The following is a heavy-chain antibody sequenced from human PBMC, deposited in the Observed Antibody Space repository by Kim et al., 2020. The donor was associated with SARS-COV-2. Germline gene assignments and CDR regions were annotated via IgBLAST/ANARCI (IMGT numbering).Heavy chain of an antibody. V-gene: IGHV3-33*05. J-gene: IGHJ2*01. CDR3: ARGLVDDYGGWYFDL. D-gene: IGHD4-17*01. Sequence: GGSLRLSCAASGFTFSSYGMHWVRQAPGKGLEWVAVISYDGSNKYYADSVKGRFTISRDNSKNTLYLQMNSLRAEDTAVYYCARGLVDDYGGWYFDLWGRGTLVTVSS. CDR1: GFTFSSYG. CDR2: ISYDGSNK.